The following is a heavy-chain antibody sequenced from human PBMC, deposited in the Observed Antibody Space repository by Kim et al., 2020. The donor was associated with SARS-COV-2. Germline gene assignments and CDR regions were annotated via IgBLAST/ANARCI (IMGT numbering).Heavy chain of an antibody. V-gene: IGHV4-30-4*01. D-gene: IGHD3-10*01. CDR3: ARLNYYGSGSFFDY. J-gene: IGHJ4*02. CDR2: IYYSGST. Sequence: SETLSLTCTVSGGSISSGDYYWSWIRQPPGKGLEWIGYIYYSGSTYYNPSLKSRVTISVDTSKNQFSLKLSSVTAADTAVYYCARLNYYGSGSFFDYWGQGTLVTVSS. CDR1: GGSISSGDYY.